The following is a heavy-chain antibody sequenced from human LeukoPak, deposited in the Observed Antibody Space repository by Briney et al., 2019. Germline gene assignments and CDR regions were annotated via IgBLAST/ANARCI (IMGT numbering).Heavy chain of an antibody. CDR1: GGSISSSSYY. J-gene: IGHJ5*02. V-gene: IGHV4-39*07. D-gene: IGHD3-3*01. CDR3: ARAAITIFGVTTFDP. CDR2: IYYSGST. Sequence: SETLSLTCTVSGGSISSSSYYWGWIRQPPGKGLGWIGSIYYSGSTYYNPSLKSRVTISVDTSKNQFSLKLSSVTAADTAVYYCARAAITIFGVTTFDPWGQGTLVTVSS.